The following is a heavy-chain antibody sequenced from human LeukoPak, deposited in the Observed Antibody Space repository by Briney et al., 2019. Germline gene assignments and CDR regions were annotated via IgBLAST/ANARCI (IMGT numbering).Heavy chain of an antibody. CDR1: GFTFDDYG. CDR3: ARDLVGWLQFPLYFDY. D-gene: IGHD5-24*01. Sequence: GGSLRLSCAASGFTFDDYGMSWVRQAPGKGLERVSGINWNGGSTGYADSVKGRFTISRDNAKNSLYLQMNSLRAEDTAVYYCARDLVGWLQFPLYFDYWGQGTLVTVSS. J-gene: IGHJ4*02. CDR2: INWNGGST. V-gene: IGHV3-20*04.